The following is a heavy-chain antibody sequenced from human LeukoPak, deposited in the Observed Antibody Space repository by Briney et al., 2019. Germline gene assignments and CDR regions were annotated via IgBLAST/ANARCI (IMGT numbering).Heavy chain of an antibody. CDR3: ARDKSHYYDSSVYYYALLWVEYYYYYVMDV. CDR1: GFPFSSYE. CDR2: ISSSGSTL. D-gene: IGHD3-22*01. V-gene: IGHV3-48*03. Sequence: GGSLRLSCAASGFPFSSYEMNWLRQAPGKGLEWVSYISSSGSTLYYADSVKGLFPIYRQHAKNSLYLHINSLRAEDTAVYYCARDKSHYYDSSVYYYALLWVEYYYYYVMDVWGQGTTGTVS. J-gene: IGHJ6*02.